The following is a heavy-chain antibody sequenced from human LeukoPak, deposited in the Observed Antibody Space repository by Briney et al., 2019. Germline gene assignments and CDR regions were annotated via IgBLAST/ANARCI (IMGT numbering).Heavy chain of an antibody. J-gene: IGHJ6*03. Sequence: PSETLSLTCTVSGDSISTSNSYWGWIRQPPWKGLEWIGSIYYSGNTYYNASLKSRVTISVDTSKNQFSLKFTSVTAADTAVYYCARLLRGSGMDYYYYYMDVWGKGTTVTISS. D-gene: IGHD3-10*01. V-gene: IGHV4-39*01. CDR2: IYYSGNT. CDR3: ARLLRGSGMDYYYYYMDV. CDR1: GDSISTSNSY.